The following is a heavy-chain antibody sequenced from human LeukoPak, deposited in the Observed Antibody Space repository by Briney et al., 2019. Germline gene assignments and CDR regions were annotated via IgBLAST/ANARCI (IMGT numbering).Heavy chain of an antibody. CDR3: ARVSCTSTTCYVDY. V-gene: IGHV4-4*02. Sequence: SGTLSLTCAVSGGSISSTNWWSWVRQPPGKGLEWIGEIYHSGSTKYNPSLKSRVTISVDKSKNQFSLKVNSVTAADTAVYYCARVSCTSTTCYVDYWGQGTLVTASS. CDR2: IYHSGST. J-gene: IGHJ4*02. CDR1: GGSISSTNW. D-gene: IGHD2-2*01.